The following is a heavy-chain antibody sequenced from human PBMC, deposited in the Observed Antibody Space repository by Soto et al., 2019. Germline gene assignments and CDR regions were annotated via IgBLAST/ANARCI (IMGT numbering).Heavy chain of an antibody. Sequence: GGSLRLSCAASGFTFSSYWMSWVRQAPGKGLEWVANIKQDGSERYYVDSVKGRFTISRDNAKNSLYLQMNSLRAEDTAVYYCARALRLIVVVPAATNAFDIWGQGTMVTVSS. CDR3: ARALRLIVVVPAATNAFDI. D-gene: IGHD2-2*01. V-gene: IGHV3-7*01. CDR1: GFTFSSYW. J-gene: IGHJ3*02. CDR2: IKQDGSER.